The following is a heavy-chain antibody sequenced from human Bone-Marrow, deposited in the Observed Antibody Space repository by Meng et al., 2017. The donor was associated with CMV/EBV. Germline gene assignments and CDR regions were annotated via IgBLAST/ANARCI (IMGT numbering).Heavy chain of an antibody. Sequence: SQKVPCKASGFTFTSSAVQWVRQPRGQRLEWIGWIVVGSGNTNYAQKFQERVTITRDMSTSTAYMELSSLRSEDTAVYYCAAPTGGIVVVTWGQGTLVTVSS. CDR3: AAPTGGIVVVT. CDR1: GFTFTSSA. CDR2: IVVGSGNT. D-gene: IGHD2-2*01. V-gene: IGHV1-58*01. J-gene: IGHJ5*02.